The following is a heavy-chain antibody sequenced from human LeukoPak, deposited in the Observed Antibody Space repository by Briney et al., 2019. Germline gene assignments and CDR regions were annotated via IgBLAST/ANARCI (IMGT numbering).Heavy chain of an antibody. CDR3: ARESNDVSGLHFDY. D-gene: IGHD3-22*01. CDR2: ISYDGSKK. J-gene: IGHJ4*02. Sequence: GGSLRLSCAASGFTFSNYAMHWVRQAPGKGLEWVAVISYDGSKKYYADSVKGRFTISRDNSKNTVYLQMNSLRAEDTAVYYCARESNDVSGLHFDYWGQGTLVTVSS. CDR1: GFTFSNYA. V-gene: IGHV3-30*04.